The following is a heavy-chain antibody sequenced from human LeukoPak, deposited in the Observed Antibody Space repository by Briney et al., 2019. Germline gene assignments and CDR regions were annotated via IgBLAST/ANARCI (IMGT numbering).Heavy chain of an antibody. CDR3: ARAGLPPGYSSSWYERRYYYYYMDV. V-gene: IGHV4-59*01. CDR2: IYYSGST. J-gene: IGHJ6*03. D-gene: IGHD6-13*01. CDR1: GGSISSYY. Sequence: SETLSLTCTVSGGSISSYYWSWIRQPPGKGLEWIGYIYYSGSTNYNPSLKSRVTISVDTSKNQFSLKLSSVTAADTAVYYCARAGLPPGYSSSWYERRYYYYYMDVWGKGTTVTVSS.